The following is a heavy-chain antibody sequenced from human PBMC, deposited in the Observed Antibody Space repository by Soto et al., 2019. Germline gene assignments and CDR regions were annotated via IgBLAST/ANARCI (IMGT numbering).Heavy chain of an antibody. CDR3: ASNPSGLGTAKSPKSAYYYGMDV. Sequence: GASVKVSCKASGGTFSSYAISWVRQAPGQGLEWMGGIIPIFGTANYAQKFQGRVTITADESTSTAYMELSSLRSEDTAVYYCASNPSGLGTAKSPKSAYYYGMDVWGQGTTVTVSS. D-gene: IGHD5-18*01. CDR1: GGTFSSYA. CDR2: IIPIFGTA. V-gene: IGHV1-69*13. J-gene: IGHJ6*02.